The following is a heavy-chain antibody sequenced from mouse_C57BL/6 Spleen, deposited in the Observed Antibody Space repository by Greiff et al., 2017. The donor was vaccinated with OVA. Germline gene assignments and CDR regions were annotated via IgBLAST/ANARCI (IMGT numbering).Heavy chain of an antibody. J-gene: IGHJ4*01. D-gene: IGHD1-1*01. CDR1: GYTFTSYW. CDR3: ARTHYYGIRAMDY. CDR2: IDPSDSYT. V-gene: IGHV1-69*01. Sequence: QVQLQQPGAELVMPGASVKLSCKASGYTFTSYWMHWVKQRPGQGLEWIGEIDPSDSYTNYNQKFKGKSTLTVDKSSSTAYMQLSSLTSEDSAVYYCARTHYYGIRAMDYWGQGTSVTVSS.